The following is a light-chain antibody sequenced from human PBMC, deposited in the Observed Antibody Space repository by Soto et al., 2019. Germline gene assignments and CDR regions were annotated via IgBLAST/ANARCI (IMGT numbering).Light chain of an antibody. Sequence: QSALTQPRSVSGSPGQSVTISCTGTSSDVGVYNYVSWYQQHPGKAPKLMIYDVSKRPSGVPDRFSGSKSGNTASLTVSGLQAEDEADYYCSSYAGSNNDVFGTGTKLTVL. CDR1: SSDVGVYNY. CDR2: DVS. V-gene: IGLV2-11*01. CDR3: SSYAGSNNDV. J-gene: IGLJ1*01.